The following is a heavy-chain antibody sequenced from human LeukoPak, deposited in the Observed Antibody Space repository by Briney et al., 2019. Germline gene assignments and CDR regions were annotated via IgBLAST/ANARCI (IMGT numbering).Heavy chain of an antibody. CDR3: ARDYYGSGSPSYYYYYMDV. V-gene: IGHV3-20*04. D-gene: IGHD3-10*01. Sequence: GGSLRLSCAASGFTFDDYGMSWVRQAPGKGLEWVSGINWNGGSTGYADSVKGRFTISRDNAKNSLYLQMNSLRAEDTAVYYCARDYYGSGSPSYYYYYMDVWGKGTTVTISS. J-gene: IGHJ6*03. CDR2: INWNGGST. CDR1: GFTFDDYG.